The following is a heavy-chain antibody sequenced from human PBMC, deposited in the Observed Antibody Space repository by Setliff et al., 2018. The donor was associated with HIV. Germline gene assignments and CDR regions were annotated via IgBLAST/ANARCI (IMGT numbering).Heavy chain of an antibody. CDR3: ARARRDSYDRGRRNHYYIDV. V-gene: IGHV1-8*02. CDR1: GYTFTSFD. CDR2: MNTDSGNT. Sequence: ASVKVSCKTSGYTFTSFDINWVRQATGQGLEWMGWMNTDSGNTGYAQKFQCRVTMTRKTSTSTAFMELISLRSEDTAVYYCARARRDSYDRGRRNHYYIDVWGKGTTVTVSS. J-gene: IGHJ6*03. D-gene: IGHD3-22*01.